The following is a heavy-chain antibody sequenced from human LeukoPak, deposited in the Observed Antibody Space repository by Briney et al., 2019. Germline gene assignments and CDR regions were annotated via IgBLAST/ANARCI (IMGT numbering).Heavy chain of an antibody. CDR2: ISAHNGNT. Sequence: ASVKVSCKASGYIFTGYYIHWVRQAPGQGLEWMGWISAHNGNTHSAQKFQGRVTMTTETSTSTVYMEMRSLRSDDTAVYYCARDPYYHDNRGYRNNWCDPWGQGTLVTVSS. D-gene: IGHD3-22*01. J-gene: IGHJ5*02. V-gene: IGHV1-18*01. CDR1: GYIFTGYY. CDR3: ARDPYYHDNRGYRNNWCDP.